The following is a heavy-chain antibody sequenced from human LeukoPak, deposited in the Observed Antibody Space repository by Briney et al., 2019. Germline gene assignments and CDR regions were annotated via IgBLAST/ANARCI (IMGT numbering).Heavy chain of an antibody. CDR3: ARDRGRMVYAVWFDP. CDR1: GGSISSYY. Sequence: SETLSLTCTVSGGSISSYYWSWIRQPPGKGLEWIGYIYYSGSAHYNPSLKSRVTISIDTSRNQFSLKLGSVTAADTAVYYCARDRGRMVYAVWFDPWGQGTLVTVSS. V-gene: IGHV4-59*12. D-gene: IGHD2-8*01. J-gene: IGHJ5*02. CDR2: IYYSGSA.